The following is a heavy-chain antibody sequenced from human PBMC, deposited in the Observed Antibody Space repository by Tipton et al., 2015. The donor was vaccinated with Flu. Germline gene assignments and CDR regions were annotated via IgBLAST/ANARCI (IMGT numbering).Heavy chain of an antibody. CDR1: GDSIGSGYY. V-gene: IGHV4-38-2*01. Sequence: LRLSCSVSGDSIGSGYYWGWIRQPPGKGLEWIGNIYHSGSPNYNPSLKSRVTISKDTSKNQFSQRLSSVTAADTAVYYCARSTYYYGSGSSDYWGQGTLVTVSS. D-gene: IGHD3-10*01. J-gene: IGHJ4*02. CDR3: ARSTYYYGSGSSDY. CDR2: IYHSGSP.